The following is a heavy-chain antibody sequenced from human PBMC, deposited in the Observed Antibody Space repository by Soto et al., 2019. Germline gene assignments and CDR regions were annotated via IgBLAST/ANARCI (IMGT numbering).Heavy chain of an antibody. CDR2: ISSSSSTI. CDR1: GFTFSSYS. Sequence: GGSLRLSCAASGFTFSSYSMNWVRQAPGKGLEWVSYISSSSSTIYYADSVKGRFTISRDNAKNSLYLQMNSLRDEDTAVYYCARRARTYYYDSSGYSALWYFDYWGQGTLVTVSS. CDR3: ARRARTYYYDSSGYSALWYFDY. V-gene: IGHV3-48*02. J-gene: IGHJ4*02. D-gene: IGHD3-22*01.